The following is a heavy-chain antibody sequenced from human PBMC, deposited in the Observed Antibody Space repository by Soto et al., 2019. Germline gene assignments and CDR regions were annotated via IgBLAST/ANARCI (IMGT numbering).Heavy chain of an antibody. CDR2: ISSSSSTI. V-gene: IGHV3-48*01. Sequence: GGSLRLSCAASGFTFRSYSMNWVRQAPGKGMEWVSYISSSSSTIYYADSVKGRFTISRDNAKNSLYLQMNSLRAEDTAVYYCARDGIAVAGPYDAFDIWGQGTMVTVSS. J-gene: IGHJ3*02. D-gene: IGHD6-19*01. CDR3: ARDGIAVAGPYDAFDI. CDR1: GFTFRSYS.